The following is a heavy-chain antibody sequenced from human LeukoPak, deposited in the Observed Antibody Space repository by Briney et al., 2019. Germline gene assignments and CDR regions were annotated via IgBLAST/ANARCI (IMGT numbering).Heavy chain of an antibody. J-gene: IGHJ5*02. CDR2: IYYSGST. CDR3: ARDRYSSSGDNWFDP. Sequence: SETLSLTCTVSGGSISSSSYYWGWIRQPPGKGLEWIGSIYYSGSTYYNPSLKSRVTISVDTSKNQFSLKLSSVTAADTAVYYCARDRYSSSGDNWFDPWGQGTLVTVSS. V-gene: IGHV4-39*01. CDR1: GGSISSSSYY. D-gene: IGHD6-13*01.